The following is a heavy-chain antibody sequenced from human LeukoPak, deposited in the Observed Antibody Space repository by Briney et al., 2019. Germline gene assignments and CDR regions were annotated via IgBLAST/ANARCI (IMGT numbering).Heavy chain of an antibody. V-gene: IGHV5-51*01. CDR1: GYRSTSQW. J-gene: IGHJ5*02. Sequence: GESLQISCKGSGYRSTSQWIGCVRQMPGKGLEWMGFFYPGDSDTRYSPSFQGQVTISADKSNSTAYLQWNSLKASDTAMYYCARHVGRITAADTRWFDPWGQGTLVTVCS. CDR2: FYPGDSDT. CDR3: ARHVGRITAADTRWFDP. D-gene: IGHD6-13*01.